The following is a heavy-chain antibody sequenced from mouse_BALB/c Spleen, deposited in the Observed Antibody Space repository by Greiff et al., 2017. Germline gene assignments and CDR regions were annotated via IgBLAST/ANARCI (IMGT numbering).Heavy chain of an antibody. CDR1: GFSLTSYG. J-gene: IGHJ3*01. V-gene: IGHV2-9*02. Sequence: QVQLKESGPGLVAPSQSLSITCTVSGFSLTSYGVHWVRQPPGKGLEWLGVIWAGGSTNYNSALMSRLSISKDNSKSQVFLKMNSLQTDDTAMYCCAREGGEGTWFAYWGQGTLVTVSA. CDR3: AREGGEGTWFAY. CDR2: IWAGGST.